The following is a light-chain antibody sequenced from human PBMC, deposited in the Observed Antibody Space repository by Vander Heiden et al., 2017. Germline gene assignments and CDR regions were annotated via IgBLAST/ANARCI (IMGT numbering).Light chain of an antibody. CDR2: DAS. V-gene: IGKV3-11*01. J-gene: IGKJ2*01. CDR1: QSVSTF. Sequence: EIVLTQSPATLSLSPGARATLSCRASQSVSTFLAWYQQKPGQAPRLLIYDASKRATGIPARFSGSGSGTDFTLTISSLEPEDFAVYYCQQRTNWPPERYTFGQGTKLEIK. CDR3: QQRTNWPPERYT.